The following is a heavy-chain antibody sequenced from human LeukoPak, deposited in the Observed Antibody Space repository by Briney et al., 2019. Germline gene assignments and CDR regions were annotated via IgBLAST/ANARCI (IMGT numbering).Heavy chain of an antibody. CDR2: VYYSGSI. J-gene: IGHJ4*02. V-gene: IGHV4-28*05. CDR1: GYSIRSDNW. CDR3: ARKRSRITYFDD. Sequence: SETLSLTCDVSGYSIRSDNWWGWIRQPPGKGLEWIGYVYYSGSICSNPSLKSRVTMSVDASRNQFSLKLTSVTPEDTAVYYCARKRSRITYFDDWGQGTLVTVSS. D-gene: IGHD2-2*01.